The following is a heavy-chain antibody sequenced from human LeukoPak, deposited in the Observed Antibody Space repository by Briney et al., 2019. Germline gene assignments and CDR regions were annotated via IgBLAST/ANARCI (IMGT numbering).Heavy chain of an antibody. V-gene: IGHV3-9*01. Sequence: PGRSLRLSCAASGFTFGDYAMHWVRQAPGKGLERVSGISWNSGSIGYADSVKGRFTISRDTAKNSLYLQMNSLRADDTALYYCAKDIPQRWLQLNWDLDLWGGSTRVTVSS. CDR1: GFTFGDYA. J-gene: IGHJ2*01. CDR3: AKDIPQRWLQLNWDLDL. CDR2: ISWNSGSI. D-gene: IGHD5-24*01.